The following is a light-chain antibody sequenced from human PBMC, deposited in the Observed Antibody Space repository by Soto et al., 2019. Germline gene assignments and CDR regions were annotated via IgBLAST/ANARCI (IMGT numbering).Light chain of an antibody. J-gene: IGLJ2*01. V-gene: IGLV2-8*01. CDR1: SSDVGSYNY. Sequence: QSALTQPPSASGSPGQSVTISCTGTSSDVGSYNYVSWYQQHPGNAPKLIIYEVNKRPSGVPDRFSGSKSGNTASLTVSGLQAEDEADYYCSSSAGTKEFLLFGGGTKVTVL. CDR2: EVN. CDR3: SSSAGTKEFLL.